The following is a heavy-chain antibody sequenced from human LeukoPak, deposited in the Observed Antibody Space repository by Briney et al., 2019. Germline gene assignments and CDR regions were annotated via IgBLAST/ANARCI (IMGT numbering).Heavy chain of an antibody. CDR3: AREVSYAFNF. CDR1: GFTVSSNY. D-gene: IGHD1-14*01. V-gene: IGHV3-53*01. CDR2: MYSGGST. J-gene: IGHJ3*01. Sequence: GGSLRLSCAVSGFTVSSNYMSWVRQAPGKGLEWVSVMYSGGSTYYADSVKGRFTISRDNSKSTLYLQMNSLRAEDTAVYYCAREVSYAFNFWGQGTMVTVSS.